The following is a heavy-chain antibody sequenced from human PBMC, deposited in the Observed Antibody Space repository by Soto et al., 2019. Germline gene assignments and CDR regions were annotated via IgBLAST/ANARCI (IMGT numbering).Heavy chain of an antibody. CDR3: TRGGEGRFDP. CDR1: GFTFSGYW. Sequence: GSLRLSCAASGFTFSGYWMHWVRQVPGKGLVWVSRINSDGSTTSYADSVKGRFTISRDNAKNTLYLQMNSLRAEDTAVYYCTRGGEGRFDPWGQGTLVTGSS. D-gene: IGHD3-10*01. V-gene: IGHV3-74*01. J-gene: IGHJ5*02. CDR2: INSDGSTT.